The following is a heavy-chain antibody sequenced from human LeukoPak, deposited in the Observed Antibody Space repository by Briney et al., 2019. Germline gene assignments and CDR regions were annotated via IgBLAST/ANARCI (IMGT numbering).Heavy chain of an antibody. V-gene: IGHV3-48*01. CDR1: GFTFSSYS. CDR3: ARDRGPYYGSGSTTD. CDR2: ISSSSSTI. J-gene: IGHJ4*02. D-gene: IGHD3-10*01. Sequence: PGGSLRLSCAASGFTFSSYSMHWVRQAPGKGLEWVSYISSSSSTIYYADSVKGRFTISRDNAKNSLYLQMNNLRAEDTAVYYCARDRGPYYGSGSTTDWGQGTLVTVSS.